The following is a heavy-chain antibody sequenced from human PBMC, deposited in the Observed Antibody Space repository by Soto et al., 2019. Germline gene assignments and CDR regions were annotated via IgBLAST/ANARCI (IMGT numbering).Heavy chain of an antibody. CDR2: IYKSATT. Sequence: TLSLTCSVSGDSISTVDYFWAWDRQPPGQALEYIGYIYKSATTYYNPSFGSRVAISLDTSKSQFSLNVTSLTAADTAVYFCARRRYCLTGRCFPNWFDSWGQGTLVTASS. J-gene: IGHJ5*01. D-gene: IGHD2-15*01. CDR1: GDSISTVDYF. CDR3: ARRRYCLTGRCFPNWFDS. V-gene: IGHV4-30-4*01.